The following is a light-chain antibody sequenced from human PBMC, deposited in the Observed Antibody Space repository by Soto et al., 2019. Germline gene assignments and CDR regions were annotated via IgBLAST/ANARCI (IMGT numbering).Light chain of an antibody. CDR2: SNN. CDR1: GSNIGSNY. V-gene: IGLV1-47*02. Sequence: VLTQPPSASGTPGQRVTISCSGSGSNIGSNYVYWYQQLPGTAPKLLIYSNNQRPSGVPDRFSGSKSGTSASLAISGLRSDDEADYYCAAWDDSLSGYVFGTGTKVTVL. J-gene: IGLJ1*01. CDR3: AAWDDSLSGYV.